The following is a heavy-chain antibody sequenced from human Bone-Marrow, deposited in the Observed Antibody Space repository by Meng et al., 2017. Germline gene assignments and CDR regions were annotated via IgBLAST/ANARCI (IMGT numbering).Heavy chain of an antibody. D-gene: IGHD3-16*01. Sequence: SVKVSCKASGGTFSIYVVSWVRQAPGQGLEWMEGIIPLSGTADYTQRFQGRVTFTADKSTNTAYMELRSLKSDDTAVYYCARGGRNYAEPLDYWGQGTLVTVSS. CDR1: GGTFSIYV. V-gene: IGHV1-69*06. J-gene: IGHJ4*02. CDR2: IIPLSGTA. CDR3: ARGGRNYAEPLDY.